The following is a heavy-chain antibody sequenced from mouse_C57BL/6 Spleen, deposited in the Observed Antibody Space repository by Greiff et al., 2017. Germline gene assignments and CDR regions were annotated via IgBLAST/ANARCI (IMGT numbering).Heavy chain of an antibody. D-gene: IGHD2-2*01. V-gene: IGHV1-64*01. CDR3: GRRGATMVTTDYFDD. CDR1: GYTFTSYW. CDR2: IHPNSGST. Sequence: QVQLQQPGAELVKPGASVKLSCKASGYTFTSYWMHWVKQRPGQGLEWIGMIHPNSGSTNYNEKFKSKATLTVDKSSSTAYMQLSSRTSEESAVYYCGRRGATMVTTDYFDDWGQGTTLTVAA. J-gene: IGHJ2*01.